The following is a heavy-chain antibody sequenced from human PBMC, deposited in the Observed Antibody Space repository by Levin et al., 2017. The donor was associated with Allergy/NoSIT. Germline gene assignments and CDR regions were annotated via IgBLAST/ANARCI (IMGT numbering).Heavy chain of an antibody. CDR3: ARTYYYDSSYYYYGMDV. V-gene: IGHV1-46*01. Sequence: PGESLKISCKASGYTFTSYYMHWVRQAPGQGLEWMGIINPSGGSTSYAQKFQGRVTMTRDTSTSTVYMELSSLRSEDTAVYYCARTYYYDSSYYYYGMDVWGQGTTVTVSS. D-gene: IGHD3-22*01. CDR1: GYTFTSYY. J-gene: IGHJ6*02. CDR2: INPSGGST.